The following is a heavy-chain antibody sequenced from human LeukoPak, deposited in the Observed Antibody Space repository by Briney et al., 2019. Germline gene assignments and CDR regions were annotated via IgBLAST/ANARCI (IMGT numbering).Heavy chain of an antibody. J-gene: IGHJ4*02. CDR1: GFTFTSYA. V-gene: IGHV3-23*01. D-gene: IGHD6-6*01. CDR2: LSGSGIST. Sequence: PGGPLRLSCAASGFTFTSYAMNWVRQAPGKGLEWVTSLSGSGISTYYADSVKGRFTISRDNSKNTLYLQMNSLRAEDTAVYYCAKDVIAARPYYFDYWGQGTLVTVSS. CDR3: AKDVIAARPYYFDY.